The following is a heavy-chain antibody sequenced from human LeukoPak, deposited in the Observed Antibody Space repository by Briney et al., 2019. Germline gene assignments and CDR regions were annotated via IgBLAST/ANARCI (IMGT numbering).Heavy chain of an antibody. Sequence: ASVKVSCKASGYTFTSYYMHWVRQAPGQGLEWMGIINPSGGSTSYAQKFQGRVTMTRDMSTSTVYMELSSLRSEDTAVYYCAREGGSQWLVLEYFDYWGQGTLVTVSS. CDR3: AREGGSQWLVLEYFDY. CDR1: GYTFTSYY. CDR2: INPSGGST. J-gene: IGHJ4*02. D-gene: IGHD6-19*01. V-gene: IGHV1-46*01.